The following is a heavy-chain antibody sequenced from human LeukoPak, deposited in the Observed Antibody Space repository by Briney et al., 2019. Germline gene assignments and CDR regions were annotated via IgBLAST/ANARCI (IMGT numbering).Heavy chain of an antibody. J-gene: IGHJ5*02. CDR1: GGSISSGGYS. V-gene: IGHV4-30-2*01. D-gene: IGHD1-14*01. CDR2: IYHSGST. CDR3: ARHVTPXXXGLDP. Sequence: TLSLTCAVSGGSISSGGYSWSWIRQPPGKGLEWIGYIYHSGSTNYNPSLKSRVTISVDTSKNQFSLKLSSVTAADTAVYYCARHVTPXXXGLDPWGQGTLVTVSS.